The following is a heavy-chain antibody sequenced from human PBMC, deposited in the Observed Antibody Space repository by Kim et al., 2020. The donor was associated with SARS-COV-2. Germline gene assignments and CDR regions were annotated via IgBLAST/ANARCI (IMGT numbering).Heavy chain of an antibody. J-gene: IGHJ4*02. Sequence: GGSLRLSCAASGFTFDDYAMHWVRQAPGKGLEWVSGISWNSGSIGYADSVKGRFTISRDNAKNSLYLQMNSLRAEDTALYYCAKDAGYSGYDYIADGGGFDYWGQGTLVTVSS. CDR1: GFTFDDYA. CDR3: AKDAGYSGYDYIADGGGFDY. D-gene: IGHD5-12*01. V-gene: IGHV3-9*01. CDR2: ISWNSGSI.